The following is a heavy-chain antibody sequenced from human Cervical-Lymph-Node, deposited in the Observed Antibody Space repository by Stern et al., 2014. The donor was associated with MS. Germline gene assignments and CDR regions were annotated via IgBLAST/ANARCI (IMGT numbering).Heavy chain of an antibody. CDR1: GFTFRDSY. Sequence: QVPLVESGGGLVKPGGSLRLSCAASGFTFRDSYMTWIRQPPGKGLEWVSYISSSGDTIKYAESEKGRLTGSRDTAKNSLSLQMSSLRVEDTAVYYCVRGWEPRQDGPSGHDYDAFDIWGQGTMVTVSS. CDR3: VRGWEPRQDGPSGHDYDAFDI. V-gene: IGHV3-11*01. CDR2: ISSSGDTI. J-gene: IGHJ3*02. D-gene: IGHD5-12*01.